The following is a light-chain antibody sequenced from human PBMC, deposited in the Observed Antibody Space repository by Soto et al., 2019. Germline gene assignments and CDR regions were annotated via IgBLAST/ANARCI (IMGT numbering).Light chain of an antibody. J-gene: IGLJ1*01. Sequence: QSALTQPASVSGSPGQSIAISCTGSGSDVGGYNYVSWYQQHPGKAPKLIIYGVSHRPSGVSTRFSASRSAYTASLTISGLQAEDEADYYCSSFRSNCFYVFGPGTKLTVL. V-gene: IGLV2-14*01. CDR1: GSDVGGYNY. CDR2: GVS. CDR3: SSFRSNCFYV.